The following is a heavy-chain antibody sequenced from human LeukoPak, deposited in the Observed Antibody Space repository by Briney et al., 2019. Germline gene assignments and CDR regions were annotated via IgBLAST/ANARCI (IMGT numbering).Heavy chain of an antibody. CDR3: AKVTSRIVGLVDY. D-gene: IGHD2-2*01. CDR1: GYTFSDHY. V-gene: IGHV3-23*01. J-gene: IGHJ4*02. CDR2: ISGSGGST. Sequence: GGSLRLSCAVSGYTFSDHYIDWVRQAPGKGLEWVSAISGSGGSTYYADSVKGRFTISRDNSKNTLYLQMNSLRAEDTAVYYCAKVTSRIVGLVDYWGQGTLVTVSS.